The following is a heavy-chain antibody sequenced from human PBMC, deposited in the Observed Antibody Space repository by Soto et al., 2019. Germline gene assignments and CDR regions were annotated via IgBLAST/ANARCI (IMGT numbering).Heavy chain of an antibody. J-gene: IGHJ6*02. CDR3: AHVLVVVANYGMDV. CDR1: GFSLSTSGVG. Sequence: QITLKESGPTLVKPTQTLTLTCTFSGFSLSTSGVGVGWIRQPPGKALEWLALIYWDDDKRYSPSLTSRLTILKATXXNQVVLTMTNMDPVDTATYYCAHVLVVVANYGMDVWGQGTTVTVSS. V-gene: IGHV2-5*02. D-gene: IGHD2-15*01. CDR2: IYWDDDK.